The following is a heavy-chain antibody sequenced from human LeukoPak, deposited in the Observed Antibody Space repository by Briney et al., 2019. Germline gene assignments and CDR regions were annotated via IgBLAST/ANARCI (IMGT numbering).Heavy chain of an antibody. V-gene: IGHV4-34*01. CDR3: ATDSSSWTRNGPFRY. CDR2: INHSGST. Sequence: SETLSLTCAVYGGSFSGYYWSWIRQPPGKGLEWIGEINHSGSTNYNPSLKSRVTISVDTSKNQFSLKLSSVTAEDTAVYYCATDSSSWTRNGPFRYWGQGTLVTVSS. J-gene: IGHJ4*02. D-gene: IGHD6-13*01. CDR1: GGSFSGYY.